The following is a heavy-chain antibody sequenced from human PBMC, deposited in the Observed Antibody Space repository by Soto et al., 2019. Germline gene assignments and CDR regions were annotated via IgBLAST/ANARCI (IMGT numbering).Heavy chain of an antibody. CDR3: AKVCCSYPKCSFDY. CDR2: ISGTGDTT. J-gene: IGHJ4*02. Sequence: EVQLLESGGGLVQPGGSLRLSCAASGFTFSDFAISWVRQAPGKGLEWVSVISGTGDTTYSADSVKSRFTISRDNSMKTAFLQMNYLRAEDTALDYCAKVCCSYPKCSFDYWGQGTRVTVSS. V-gene: IGHV3-23*01. CDR1: GFTFSDFA. D-gene: IGHD2-15*01.